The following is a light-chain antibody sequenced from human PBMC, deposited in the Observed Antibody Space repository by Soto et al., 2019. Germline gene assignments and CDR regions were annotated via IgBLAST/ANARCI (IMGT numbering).Light chain of an antibody. Sequence: QSVLTQPASVSGSPGQSITISCTGTSSDVGGYNYVSWYQQHPGKAPKLMIYDVSNRPSGVSNRFSGSKSGNTASLTISGLQAEDEADYYCSSYTSRSTLVFGGGTQLTV. CDR1: SSDVGGYNY. CDR3: SSYTSRSTLV. V-gene: IGLV2-14*01. CDR2: DVS. J-gene: IGLJ2*01.